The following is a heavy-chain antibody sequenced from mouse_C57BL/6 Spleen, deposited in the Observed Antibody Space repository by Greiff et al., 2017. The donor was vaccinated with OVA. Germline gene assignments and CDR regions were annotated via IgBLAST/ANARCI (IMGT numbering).Heavy chain of an antibody. D-gene: IGHD2-10*01. CDR1: GYTFTSYW. J-gene: IGHJ4*01. CDR3: AKTFYGSYAMDY. V-gene: IGHV1-53*01. Sequence: QVQLQQPGTELVKPGASVKLSCKASGYTFTSYWMHWVKQRPGQGLEWIGNINPSNGGTNYNEKFKSKATLTVDKSSSTAYMQLSSLTSEDSAVYYGAKTFYGSYAMDYWGQGTSVTVSS. CDR2: INPSNGGT.